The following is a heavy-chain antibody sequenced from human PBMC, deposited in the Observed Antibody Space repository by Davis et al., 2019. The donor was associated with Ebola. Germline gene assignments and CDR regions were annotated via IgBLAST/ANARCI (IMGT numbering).Heavy chain of an antibody. Sequence: GESLKISCTTSGYTFTTYDINWVRQATGQGLEWMGWMNPNSGNTGYAQKFQGRVTMTRDTSITTAYMELSSLSSDDTAVYYCTRGIARRRSGSWFDPWGQGTPVTVSS. D-gene: IGHD2-15*01. J-gene: IGHJ5*02. CDR1: GYTFTTYD. V-gene: IGHV1-8*01. CDR2: MNPNSGNT. CDR3: TRGIARRRSGSWFDP.